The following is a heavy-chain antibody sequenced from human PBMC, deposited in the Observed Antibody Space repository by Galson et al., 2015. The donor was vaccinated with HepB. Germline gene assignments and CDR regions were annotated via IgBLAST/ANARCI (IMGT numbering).Heavy chain of an antibody. CDR2: INHSGST. CDR3: ARFVGAAKTDAFDI. Sequence: ETLSLTCAVYGGSFSGYYWSWIRQPPGKGLEWIGEINHSGSTNYNPSLKSRVTISVDTSKNQFSLKLSSVTAADTAVYYCARFVGAAKTDAFDIWGQGTMVTVSS. D-gene: IGHD1-26*01. J-gene: IGHJ3*02. V-gene: IGHV4-34*01. CDR1: GGSFSGYY.